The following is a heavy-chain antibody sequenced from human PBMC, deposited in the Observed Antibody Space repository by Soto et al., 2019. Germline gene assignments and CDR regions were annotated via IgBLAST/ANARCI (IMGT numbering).Heavy chain of an antibody. CDR2: ISPAGTNQ. CDR3: ARENSRISPRLFQH. J-gene: IGHJ1*01. V-gene: IGHV3-30-3*01. Sequence: FLRLSCVASGFIFSDYAMHWARQAPGKGLEWVALISPAGTNQYYADSAKGRFTISRDNSKNTLYLQMNSLRPEDTGLYYCARENSRISPRLFQHWGHGTLVTVSS. D-gene: IGHD6-6*01. CDR1: GFIFSDYA.